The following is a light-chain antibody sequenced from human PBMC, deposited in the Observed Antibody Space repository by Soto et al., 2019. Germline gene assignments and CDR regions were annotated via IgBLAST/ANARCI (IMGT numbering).Light chain of an antibody. CDR3: QQYGGCPLT. J-gene: IGKJ4*02. V-gene: IGKV3-15*01. CDR2: ATS. Sequence: EIVVTQSPATLSVSPGERATLSCRASQSVGNNFAWYQQNPGQAPRLLIFATSTRSTGLQARFRGSRSATEFTLTISSLQAEDVAVYYCQQYGGCPLTFGGGAKVEIE. CDR1: QSVGNN.